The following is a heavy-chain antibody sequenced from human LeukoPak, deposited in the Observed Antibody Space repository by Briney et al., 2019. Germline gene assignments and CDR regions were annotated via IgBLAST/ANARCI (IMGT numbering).Heavy chain of an antibody. V-gene: IGHV3-30*02. Sequence: GGSLRLSCAASGFTFSSYGMHWVRQAPGKGLEWMAFIRYDGSNKYYADSVKGRFTISRDNSKNTLYLQMNSLRAEDTAVYYCAKRGYCSSTSCYAPKYYFDYWGQGTLVTVSS. CDR3: AKRGYCSSTSCYAPKYYFDY. J-gene: IGHJ4*02. CDR2: IRYDGSNK. CDR1: GFTFSSYG. D-gene: IGHD2-2*01.